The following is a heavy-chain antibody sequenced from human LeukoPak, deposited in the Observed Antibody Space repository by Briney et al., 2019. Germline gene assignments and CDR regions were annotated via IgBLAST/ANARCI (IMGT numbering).Heavy chain of an antibody. D-gene: IGHD3-9*01. J-gene: IGHJ5*02. CDR2: INSDGSST. CDR3: ARDYTGYFP. CDR1: GFTFSNYW. V-gene: IGHV3-74*01. Sequence: GGSLRLSCAASGFTFSNYWMHWVRQAPGEGLVWVSRINSDGSSTSYADSVKGRFAISRDNAKNSLYLQMNSLRAEDTAVYYCARDYTGYFPWGQGTLVIVSS.